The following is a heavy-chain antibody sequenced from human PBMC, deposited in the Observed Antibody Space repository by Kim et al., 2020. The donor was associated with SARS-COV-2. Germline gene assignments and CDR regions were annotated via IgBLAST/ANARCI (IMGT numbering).Heavy chain of an antibody. CDR3: AKDRILTYSSSWLNDY. CDR2: ISGSGGST. V-gene: IGHV3-23*01. D-gene: IGHD6-13*01. Sequence: GGSLRLSCAASGFTFSSYAMSWVRQAPGKGLEWVSAISGSGGSTYYADSVKGRFTISRDNSKNTLYLQMNSLRAEDTAVYYCAKDRILTYSSSWLNDYWGQGTLVTVSS. J-gene: IGHJ4*02. CDR1: GFTFSSYA.